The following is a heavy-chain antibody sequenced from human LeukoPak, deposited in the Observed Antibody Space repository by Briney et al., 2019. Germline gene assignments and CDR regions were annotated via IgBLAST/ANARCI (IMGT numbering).Heavy chain of an antibody. D-gene: IGHD6-13*01. CDR1: GDSFTSYW. CDR2: VYPGDSDT. Sequence: GESLQISCLGSGDSFTSYWIGWVRQMPGQGLEWMGIVYPGDSDTRYSPSLQGQVTISADTSISTAYLQWSCLKASDTAMYYCARLSRSSWPSDAFDIWGQGTMVTVSS. V-gene: IGHV5-51*01. CDR3: ARLSRSSWPSDAFDI. J-gene: IGHJ3*02.